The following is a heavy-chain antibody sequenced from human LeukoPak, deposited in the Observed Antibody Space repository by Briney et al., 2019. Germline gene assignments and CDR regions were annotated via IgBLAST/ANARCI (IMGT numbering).Heavy chain of an antibody. Sequence: PGGSLRLSCAASGFTFNDYPMHWVRHAPGKGLEWVSLISGDGSVTYYADSVKGRFTISRDNSKNSLYLQMNSLRLEDTASYYCATGSQPGTTFDYWGQGTLVTASS. V-gene: IGHV3-43*02. CDR2: ISGDGSVT. CDR1: GFTFNDYP. CDR3: ATGSQPGTTFDY. D-gene: IGHD1-14*01. J-gene: IGHJ4*02.